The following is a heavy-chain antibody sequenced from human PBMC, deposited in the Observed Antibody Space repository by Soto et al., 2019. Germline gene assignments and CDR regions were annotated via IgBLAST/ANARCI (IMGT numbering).Heavy chain of an antibody. J-gene: IGHJ4*02. D-gene: IGHD1-26*01. CDR3: AKAPTASSPFDY. Sequence: QVQLVQSGAEMKRPGSSLTVSCATSGGIFTNYTFHWVRQAPGQGLEWMGWIIPVLDIANYAHKLQGRITITADKSTSTAYLELTSLKFEDTAIYFCAKAPTASSPFDYWGQGTLVTVSS. CDR2: IIPVLDIA. V-gene: IGHV1-69*02. CDR1: GGIFTNYT.